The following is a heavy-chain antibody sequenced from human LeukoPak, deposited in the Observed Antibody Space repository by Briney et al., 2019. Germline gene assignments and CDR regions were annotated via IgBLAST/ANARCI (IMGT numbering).Heavy chain of an antibody. D-gene: IGHD6-19*01. CDR1: GYSFTSYW. CDR3: SSPSSGWGSAFDI. J-gene: IGHJ3*02. V-gene: IGHV5-51*01. CDR2: IYPGDSDT. Sequence: GESLKISXKGSGYSFTSYWIGWVRQMPGKGLEWMGIIYPGDSDTIYSPSFQGQVTISADKSISTAYLQWSSLKASDTAMYYCSSPSSGWGSAFDIRGQGTMVTVSS.